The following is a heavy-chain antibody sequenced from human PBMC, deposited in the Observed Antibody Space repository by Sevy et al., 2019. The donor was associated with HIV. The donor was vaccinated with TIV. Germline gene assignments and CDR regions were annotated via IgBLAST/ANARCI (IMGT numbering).Heavy chain of an antibody. CDR3: ARGGYYYDNAAYYAFDS. CDR1: GFTFSSYA. J-gene: IGHJ4*02. V-gene: IGHV3-33*01. CDR2: IWSDGAYQ. Sequence: GESLKISCAAAGFTFSSYAMRWVRQAPGNGLEWVAIIWSDGAYQYHGDSVKGRFTISRDNSKNTLYLQMNSLRVEDTAVYYCARGGYYYDNAAYYAFDSWGQGTLVTVSS. D-gene: IGHD3-22*01.